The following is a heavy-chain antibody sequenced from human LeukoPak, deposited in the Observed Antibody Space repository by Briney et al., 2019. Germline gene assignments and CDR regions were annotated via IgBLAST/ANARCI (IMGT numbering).Heavy chain of an antibody. CDR2: IYYSGST. D-gene: IGHD1-7*01. CDR3: ARHKNSASNVFDV. CDR1: GGSISSYY. J-gene: IGHJ3*01. Sequence: PSETLSLTCTASGGSISSYYWSWIRQPPGKGLEWIGYIYYSGSTNYNPSLESRVTISVDTSKNQFSLRLSSVTAADTAVHYCARHKNSASNVFDVWGQGTMVTVSS. V-gene: IGHV4-59*08.